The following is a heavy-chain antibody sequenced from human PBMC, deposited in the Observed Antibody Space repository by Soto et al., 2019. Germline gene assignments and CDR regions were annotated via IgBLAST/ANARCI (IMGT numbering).Heavy chain of an antibody. V-gene: IGHV3-23*01. CDR1: GFTFSSYA. CDR2: ISGSGGST. Sequence: GGSLILSCAASGFTFSSYAMSWVRQAPGKGLEWVSAISGSGGSTYYADSVKGRFTISRDNSKNTLYLQMNSLRAEDTAVYYCAKAVKYVGATGAFDIWGQGTMVTVSS. D-gene: IGHD1-26*01. J-gene: IGHJ3*02. CDR3: AKAVKYVGATGAFDI.